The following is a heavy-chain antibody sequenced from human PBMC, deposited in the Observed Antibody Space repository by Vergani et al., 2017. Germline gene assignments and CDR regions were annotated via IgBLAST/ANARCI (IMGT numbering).Heavy chain of an antibody. CDR3: AKQYYDILTTGY. Sequence: EVQLLESGGGLVQPGGSLRLSCAASGFTFSSYAMSWVRQAPGKGLEWVSAISGSGGSTYYADSVKGRFTISRDNSKTTLYLQMNSLRAEDTAVYYCAKQYYDILTTGYWGQGTLVTVSS. D-gene: IGHD3-9*01. CDR1: GFTFSSYA. V-gene: IGHV3-23*01. CDR2: ISGSGGST. J-gene: IGHJ4*02.